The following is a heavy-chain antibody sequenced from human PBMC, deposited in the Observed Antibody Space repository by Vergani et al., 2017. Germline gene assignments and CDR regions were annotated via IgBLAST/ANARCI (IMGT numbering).Heavy chain of an antibody. CDR2: VDPEDGET. V-gene: IGHV1-24*01. CDR3: ATDFLNRGQCSGGSCYSPNNWFDP. J-gene: IGHJ5*02. Sequence: QVQLVQSGAEVKKPGASVKVSCKVSGYTLTELSMHWVRQAPGKGLEWMGLVDPEDGETIYAEKFQGRVTITADKSTDTAYMELSSLRSEDTAVYYCATDFLNRGQCSGGSCYSPNNWFDPWGQGTLVTVSS. CDR1: GYTLTELS. D-gene: IGHD2-15*01.